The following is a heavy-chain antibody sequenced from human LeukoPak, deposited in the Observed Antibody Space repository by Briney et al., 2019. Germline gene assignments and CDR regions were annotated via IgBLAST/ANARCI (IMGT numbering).Heavy chain of an antibody. J-gene: IGHJ4*02. CDR3: AKDRYSSNWYYFDY. V-gene: IGHV3-9*01. CDR2: ISWNSGSI. Sequence: GGSLRLSCAASGFTFDDYAMHWVRQAPGKGLEWVSGISWNSGSIAYADSVKGRFAISRDNAKNSLYLQMNSLRAEDTALYYCAKDRYSSNWYYFDYWGQGTLVTVSS. D-gene: IGHD6-13*01. CDR1: GFTFDDYA.